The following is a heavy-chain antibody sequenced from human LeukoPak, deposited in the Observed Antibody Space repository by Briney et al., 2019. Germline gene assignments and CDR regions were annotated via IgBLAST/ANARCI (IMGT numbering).Heavy chain of an antibody. V-gene: IGHV3-30*02. J-gene: IGHJ6*03. CDR2: IWYDGVNK. Sequence: PGGSLRLSCAASGFTFSSYGMHWVRQAPGKGLEWVTFIWYDGVNKYYADSVKGRFTISRDNSKNTLYLQMNSLRAEDTAVYYCAKDHCSSTSCFYYDYYMDVWGKGTTVTVSS. CDR1: GFTFSSYG. D-gene: IGHD2-2*01. CDR3: AKDHCSSTSCFYYDYYMDV.